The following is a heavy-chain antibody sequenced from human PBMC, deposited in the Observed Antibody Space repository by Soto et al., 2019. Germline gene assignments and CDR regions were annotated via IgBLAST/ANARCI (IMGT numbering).Heavy chain of an antibody. J-gene: IGHJ4*02. V-gene: IGHV4-30-4*01. CDR1: GGSISSGDYY. Sequence: QVQLRESGPGLVKPSQSLYLTCTVSGGSISSGDYYWSWIRQPPGKGLEWIGYIYYSGSTYYNPSLKSRVTISVDTSKNQFSLKLSSVTAADTAVYYCARDYPPDYYFDYWGQGTLVTVSS. CDR2: IYYSGST. CDR3: ARDYPPDYYFDY.